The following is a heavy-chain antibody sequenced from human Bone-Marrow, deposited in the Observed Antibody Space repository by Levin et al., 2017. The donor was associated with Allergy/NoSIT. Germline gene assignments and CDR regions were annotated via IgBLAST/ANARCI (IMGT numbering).Heavy chain of an antibody. CDR2: ISGVGGGI. CDR1: GFTFDTQA. CDR3: AKDSRTVTTRRIDY. D-gene: IGHD4-17*01. Sequence: GESLKISCAASGFTFDTQAMNWVRQAPGKGLEWVSGISGVGGGIYYADSVKGRFTISRDNSKNTLYLQMNNLRAEDTAVYFCAKDSRTVTTRRIDYWGQGTLVTVSS. V-gene: IGHV3-23*01. J-gene: IGHJ4*02.